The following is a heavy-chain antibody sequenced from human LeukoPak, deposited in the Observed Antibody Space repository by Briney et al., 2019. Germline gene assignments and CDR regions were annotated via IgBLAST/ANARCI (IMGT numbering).Heavy chain of an antibody. J-gene: IGHJ4*02. CDR3: ARASNYYYGSGSTFDY. Sequence: EASVKVSCKASGYTFTSNVINWVRQAPGQGLEWMGWINTNTENPTYAQGFTGRFVFSLDTSVNTAFLQISSLKSEDTAVYFCARASNYYYGSGSTFDYWGQGTLVTVSS. CDR1: GYTFTSNV. V-gene: IGHV7-4-1*02. CDR2: INTNTENP. D-gene: IGHD3-10*01.